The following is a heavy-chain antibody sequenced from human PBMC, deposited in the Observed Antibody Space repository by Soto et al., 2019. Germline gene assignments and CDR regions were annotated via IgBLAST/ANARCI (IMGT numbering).Heavy chain of an antibody. CDR3: ARDASSYCTNGVCSSFDY. CDR2: IYYSGST. V-gene: IGHV4-30-2*05. Sequence: SETLSLTCAVSGGSISSGGYSWSWIRQPPGKGLEWIGYIYYSGSTYYNPSLKSRVTISVDTSKNQFSLKLSSVTAADTAVYYCARDASSYCTNGVCSSFDYWGQGTLVTVSS. D-gene: IGHD2-8*01. CDR1: GGSISSGGYS. J-gene: IGHJ4*02.